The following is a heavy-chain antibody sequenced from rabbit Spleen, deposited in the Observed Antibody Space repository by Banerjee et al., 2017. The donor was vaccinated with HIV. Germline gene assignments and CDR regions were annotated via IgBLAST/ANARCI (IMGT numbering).Heavy chain of an antibody. CDR1: GFSFSSSYY. Sequence: QEQLVESGGGLVQPEGSLTLTCTASGFSFSSSYYMCWARQAPGKGLEWIACIYAGSSGSTYYASWAKGRLTISKTSSTTVTLQMTSLTAADTATYFCARGPSAGSTGYGHVYFDLWGPGTLVTVS. D-gene: IGHD1-1*01. V-gene: IGHV1S45*01. J-gene: IGHJ4*01. CDR2: IYAGSSGST. CDR3: ARGPSAGSTGYGHVYFDL.